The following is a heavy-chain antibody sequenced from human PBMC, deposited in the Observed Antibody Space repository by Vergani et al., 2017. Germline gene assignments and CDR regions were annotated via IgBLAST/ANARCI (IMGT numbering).Heavy chain of an antibody. CDR3: ARGFKYRYNWNYAY. D-gene: IGHD1-7*01. CDR2: INHSGST. Sequence: QVQLQQWGAGLLKPSETLSLTCAVYGGSFSGYYWSWIRQPPGKGLEWIGEINHSGSTNYNPSLKSRVTISVDTSKNQFSLKLSSATAADTAVYYCARGFKYRYNWNYAYWGQGTLVTVSS. V-gene: IGHV4-34*01. CDR1: GGSFSGYY. J-gene: IGHJ4*02.